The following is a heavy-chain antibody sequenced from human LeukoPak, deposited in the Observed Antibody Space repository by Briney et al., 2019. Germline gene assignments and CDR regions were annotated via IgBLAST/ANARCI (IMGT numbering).Heavy chain of an antibody. CDR2: INTDTRGT. Sequence: PGESLRLSCAASGFTFTDYWMHWVRQAPGKGLVWVSIINTDTRGTYYADSVRGRFTISRDNSKTTLHLQMNGLRPEDTAVYYCAKVLTGSQDYWGQGTLVTVSS. CDR3: AKVLTGSQDY. CDR1: GFTFTDYW. D-gene: IGHD7-27*01. V-gene: IGHV3-23*03. J-gene: IGHJ4*02.